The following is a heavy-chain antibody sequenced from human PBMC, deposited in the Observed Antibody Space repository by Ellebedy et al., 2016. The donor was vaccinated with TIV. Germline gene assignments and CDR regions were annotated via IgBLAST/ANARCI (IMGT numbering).Heavy chain of an antibody. V-gene: IGHV3-21*01. D-gene: IGHD3-16*01. CDR3: ARGKELWIPNYFYNGMYV. CDR2: ISSSGSYI. CDR1: EFSFNTYS. Sequence: PGGSLRLSCAASEFSFNTYSVHWVRQAPGKGLEWVSSISSSGSYIYYANSVKGRFTISIDNAKNSLFLQMNSLRAEDTSIYYCARGKELWIPNYFYNGMYVWGQGTTVTVSS. J-gene: IGHJ6*02.